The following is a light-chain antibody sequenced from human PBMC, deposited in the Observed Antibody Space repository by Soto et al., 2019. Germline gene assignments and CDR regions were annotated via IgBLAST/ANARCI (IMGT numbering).Light chain of an antibody. CDR2: AAS. V-gene: IGKV1-39*01. Sequence: DIQMTQSPSSLSASVGDRVIITCRASQSISSYLNWYQQKPGKAPKLLIYAASSLQSGVPSRFSGSGSGTEFTLTISSLQPEDFATYYCQQSYSTLYTFGQGTKLEIK. CDR3: QQSYSTLYT. J-gene: IGKJ2*01. CDR1: QSISSY.